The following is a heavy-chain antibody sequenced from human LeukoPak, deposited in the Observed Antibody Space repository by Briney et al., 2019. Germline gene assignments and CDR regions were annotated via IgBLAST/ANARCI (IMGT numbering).Heavy chain of an antibody. CDR2: TYYTGNT. CDR3: ARLATLAAAQKPFDY. V-gene: IGHV4-39*01. Sequence: SETLSLTCTVSGGSISEIYYYWGWIRQPPGKGLEWIGITYYTGNTYYSPSLKSRVTISVDTSKNQFSLNLSSVPAADTAVYYCARLATLAAAQKPFDYWSQGTLVFVSS. D-gene: IGHD6-13*01. CDR1: GGSISEIYYY. J-gene: IGHJ4*02.